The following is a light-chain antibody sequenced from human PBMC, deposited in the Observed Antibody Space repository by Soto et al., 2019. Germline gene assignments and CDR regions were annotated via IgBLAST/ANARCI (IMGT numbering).Light chain of an antibody. CDR3: MQASQLPLT. V-gene: IGKV2-24*01. Sequence: DVVLTQTPLSSPVTVGQPASISCRSSQSLVHSDGNTYLSWLHQRPGQPPRLLIYKISMRFSGVPQRFSGSGAGTDFTLKISSVESEDVGVYYCMQASQLPLTFGQRTKVEIK. J-gene: IGKJ1*01. CDR2: KIS. CDR1: QSLVHSDGNTY.